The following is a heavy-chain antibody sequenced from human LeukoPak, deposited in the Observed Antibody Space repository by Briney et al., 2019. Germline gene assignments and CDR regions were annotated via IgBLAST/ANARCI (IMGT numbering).Heavy chain of an antibody. Sequence: GGSLRLSCAASGFTFSSYAMSWVRQAPGKGLEWVAVIWYDGSNKYYADSVKGRFTISRDNSKNTLYLQMNSLRAEDTAVYYCARDYYGSGSYYNLLGAFDIWGQGTMVTVSS. CDR2: IWYDGSNK. D-gene: IGHD3-10*01. V-gene: IGHV3-33*08. J-gene: IGHJ3*02. CDR3: ARDYYGSGSYYNLLGAFDI. CDR1: GFTFSSYA.